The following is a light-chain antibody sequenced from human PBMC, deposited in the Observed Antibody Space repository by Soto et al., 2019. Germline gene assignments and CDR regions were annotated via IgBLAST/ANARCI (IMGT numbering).Light chain of an antibody. J-gene: IGKJ4*01. CDR3: QKYDGAPLT. Sequence: DIQMTQSPSSLSASVGDRVTITCRAGQDINIYLAWYQQKPGKVPKLLISAASTLQSGVPSRFSGSGSGTDYTLTISSLKPEDVATYYYQKYDGAPLTFGGGTKVEIK. V-gene: IGKV1-27*01. CDR1: QDINIY. CDR2: AAS.